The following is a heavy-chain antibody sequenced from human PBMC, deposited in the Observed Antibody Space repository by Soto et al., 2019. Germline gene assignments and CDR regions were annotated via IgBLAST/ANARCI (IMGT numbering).Heavy chain of an antibody. V-gene: IGHV3-21*02. J-gene: IGHJ4*02. Sequence: EVQLVESGGGLVKPGGSLRLSCAGSGFTFSGYSMNWVRQAPGKGLEWVSSISSSSNNMYYADSVKGRFTMSRDNAKNTLYLHMNTLRVNDTAVYYCARALASATGTFDYWGQGTLVTVSS. D-gene: IGHD1-1*01. CDR1: GFTFSGYS. CDR3: ARALASATGTFDY. CDR2: ISSSSNNM.